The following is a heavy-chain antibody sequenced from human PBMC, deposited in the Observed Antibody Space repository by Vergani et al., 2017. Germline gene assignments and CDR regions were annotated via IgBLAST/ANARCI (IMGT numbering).Heavy chain of an antibody. V-gene: IGHV3-23*01. CDR1: GFTFSTYA. CDR3: VKDAGSYENCFDA. Sequence: EVQLLESGGSLKQPGGSVRLSCAASGFTFSTYAMHWVRQAPGKGLEWVLALTGGGGSTYYADSFKGRFIISRDNSRDTLYLQMNSLRPEDTATYYCVKDAGSYENCFDAWGQETLVTVSS. J-gene: IGHJ5*02. CDR2: LTGGGGST. D-gene: IGHD2-15*01.